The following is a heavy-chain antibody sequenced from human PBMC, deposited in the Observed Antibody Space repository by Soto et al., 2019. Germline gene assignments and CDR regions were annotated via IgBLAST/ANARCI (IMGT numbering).Heavy chain of an antibody. CDR3: AREGMVFYDFWSGLWGSGGWSYYYYGMDV. CDR2: IWYDGSNK. V-gene: IGHV3-33*01. CDR1: GFTFSSYG. D-gene: IGHD3-3*01. J-gene: IGHJ6*02. Sequence: GGSLRLSCAASGFTFSSYGMHWVRQAPGKGLEWVAVIWYDGSNKYYADSVKGRFTISRDNSKNTLYLQMNSLRAEDTAVYYCAREGMVFYDFWSGLWGSGGWSYYYYGMDVWGQGTTVTV.